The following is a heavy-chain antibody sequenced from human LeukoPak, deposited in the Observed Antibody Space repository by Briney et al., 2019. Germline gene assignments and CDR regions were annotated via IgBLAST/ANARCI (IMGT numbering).Heavy chain of an antibody. CDR1: GFTFDDYA. J-gene: IGHJ4*02. Sequence: PGRSLRLSCAASGFTFDDYAMHWVRQAPGKGLEWVSGISWNSGSIGYADSVKGRFTISRDNAKNSLYLQMNSLRAEDTALYYCAKGRVPSYFDYWGQETLVTVSS. CDR3: AKGRVPSYFDY. V-gene: IGHV3-9*01. CDR2: ISWNSGSI.